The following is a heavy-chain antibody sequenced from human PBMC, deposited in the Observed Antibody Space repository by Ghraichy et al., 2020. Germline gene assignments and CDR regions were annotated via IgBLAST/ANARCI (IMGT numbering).Heavy chain of an antibody. D-gene: IGHD5-12*01. CDR2: ILSSSNTI. CDR1: GFALSTYG. V-gene: IGHV3-48*01. J-gene: IGHJ4*02. CDR3: ARVYSGLDY. Sequence: GGSLRLSCAASGFALSTYGMNWVRQAPGKGLEWISYILSSSNTIYYADSVKGRFTISRDNAKNSLYLQMNSLRAEDTAVYYCARVYSGLDYWGQGTLVTVSS.